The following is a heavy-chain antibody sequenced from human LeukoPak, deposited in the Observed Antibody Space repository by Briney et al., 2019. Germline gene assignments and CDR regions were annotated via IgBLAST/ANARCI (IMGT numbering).Heavy chain of an antibody. J-gene: IGHJ6*02. CDR3: AREGSVPSPSMDV. Sequence: ASVKVSCKASGGTFSNYAISWVRQAPGQGLEWMGGIIAYNGNTNYAQKLQGRVTMTTDTSTSTAYMELRSLRSDDTAVYYCAREGSVPSPSMDVWGQGTTVTVSS. D-gene: IGHD3-10*01. V-gene: IGHV1-18*01. CDR1: GGTFSNYA. CDR2: IIAYNGNT.